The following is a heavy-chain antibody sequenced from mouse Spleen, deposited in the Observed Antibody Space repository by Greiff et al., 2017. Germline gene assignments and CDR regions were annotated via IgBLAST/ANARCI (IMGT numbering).Heavy chain of an antibody. J-gene: IGHJ3*01. Sequence: QVQLQQSGAELVMPGASVKLSCKASGYTFTSYWMHWVKQRPGQGLEWIGEIDPSDSYTNYNQKFKGKATLTVDKSSSTAYMQLSSLTSEDSAVYYCANYWAYWGQGTLVTVSA. D-gene: IGHD1-1*01. CDR1: GYTFTSYW. CDR2: IDPSDSYT. CDR3: ANYWAY. V-gene: IGHV1-69*01.